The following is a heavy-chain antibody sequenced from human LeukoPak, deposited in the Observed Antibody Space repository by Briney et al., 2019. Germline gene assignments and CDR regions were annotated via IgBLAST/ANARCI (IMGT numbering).Heavy chain of an antibody. CDR1: GFTFSIYW. Sequence: PGGSLRLSCAASGFTFSIYWMSWVRQAPGKGLEWVANLNQDGSEKCYVDSVKGRFTISRDNAKNSLYLQMNSLRVEDTAVYYCARDTSGLPFDYWGQGTLVTVSS. V-gene: IGHV3-7*05. J-gene: IGHJ4*02. CDR3: ARDTSGLPFDY. CDR2: LNQDGSEK.